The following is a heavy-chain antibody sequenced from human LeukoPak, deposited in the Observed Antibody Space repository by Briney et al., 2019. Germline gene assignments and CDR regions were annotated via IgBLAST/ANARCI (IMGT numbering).Heavy chain of an antibody. CDR1: GGSISSGSYY. CDR2: IYTSGST. V-gene: IGHV4-61*02. J-gene: IGHJ6*03. Sequence: PSQTLSLTCTVSGGSISSGSYYWSWIRQPAGKGLEWIGRIYTSGSTNYNPSLKSRVTISVDTSKNQFSLKLSSVTAADTAVYYCARDRTGYYYYYYMDVWGKGTTVTVSS. CDR3: ARDRTGYYYYYYMDV.